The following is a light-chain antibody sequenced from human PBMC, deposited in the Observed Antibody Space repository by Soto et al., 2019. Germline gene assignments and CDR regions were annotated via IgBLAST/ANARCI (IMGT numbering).Light chain of an antibody. CDR3: SSYAGSNNYV. CDR1: SSDVGGYNY. V-gene: IGLV2-8*01. CDR2: EVS. Sequence: QSVLTQPPSASRSPGQSVTISCTGTSSDVGGYNYVSWYQQHPGKAPKLMIYEVSKRPSGVPDRLSGSKSGNTASLTVSGLQAEDEADYYCSSYAGSNNYVFGTGTKVTVL. J-gene: IGLJ1*01.